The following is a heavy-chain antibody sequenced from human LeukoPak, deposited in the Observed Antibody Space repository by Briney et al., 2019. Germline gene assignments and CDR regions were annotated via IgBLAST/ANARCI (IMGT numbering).Heavy chain of an antibody. V-gene: IGHV1-2*02. J-gene: IGHJ4*02. CDR3: ACRIQLWDPLDY. D-gene: IGHD5-18*01. CDR2: INPNSGGT. CDR1: VYTFTGYY. Sequence: ASVKVSCKASVYTFTGYYMHWVPQAPGQGLEWMGWINPNSGGTNYAQKPQGRVTMTRDTSISTAYMELSRLRSDDTAVYYCACRIQLWDPLDYWGQGTLVTVSS.